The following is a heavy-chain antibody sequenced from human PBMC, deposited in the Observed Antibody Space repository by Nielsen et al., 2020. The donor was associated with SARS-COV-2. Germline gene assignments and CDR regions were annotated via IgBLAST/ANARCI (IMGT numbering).Heavy chain of an antibody. V-gene: IGHV1-2*06. CDR1: GYTFTGYY. J-gene: IGHJ3*02. Sequence: ASVKVSCKASGYTFTGYYMHWVRQAPGQGLEWMGRINPNSGGTNYAQKFQGRVTMTRDTSISTAYMELSSLRSEDTAVYYCARPTFLPVARGSNSFDAFDMWGQGTMVTVSS. CDR3: ARPTFLPVARGSNSFDAFDM. CDR2: INPNSGGT. D-gene: IGHD2/OR15-2a*01.